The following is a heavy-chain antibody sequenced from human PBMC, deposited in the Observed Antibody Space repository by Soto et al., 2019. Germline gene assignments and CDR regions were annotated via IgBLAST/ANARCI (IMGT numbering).Heavy chain of an antibody. CDR1: GITLSSYA. V-gene: IGHV3-23*01. Sequence: EVQLLESGGGLVQPGGSLRLSCAASGITLSSYAMSWVRQAPGKGLEWVSSITNTADRTYYADSVKGRFTISRDNSRQTVYLQMNSLRAEDTAVYYCAKDDIVATIGGAFDYWGQGTLLTVSS. J-gene: IGHJ4*02. D-gene: IGHD5-12*01. CDR3: AKDDIVATIGGAFDY. CDR2: ITNTADRT.